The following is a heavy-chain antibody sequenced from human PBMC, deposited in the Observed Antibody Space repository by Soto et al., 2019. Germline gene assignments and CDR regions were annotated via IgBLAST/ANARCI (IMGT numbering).Heavy chain of an antibody. V-gene: IGHV1-3*01. CDR1: GYTFTSYA. D-gene: IGHD3-3*01. CDR2: INAGNGNT. Sequence: ASVKVSCKASGYTFTSYAMHWVRQAPGQRLEWMGWINAGNGNTKYSQKFQGRVTITRDTSAITAYMELSSLRSEDTAVYYCAMEKITIFGVVIISYYGMDVWGQGTTVTVSS. CDR3: AMEKITIFGVVIISYYGMDV. J-gene: IGHJ6*02.